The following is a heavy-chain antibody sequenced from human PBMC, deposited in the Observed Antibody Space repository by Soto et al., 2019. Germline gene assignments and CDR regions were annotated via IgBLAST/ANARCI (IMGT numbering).Heavy chain of an antibody. CDR1: GGSISGYY. Sequence: SETLSVTCTVSGGSISGYYWSWIRQPPGKGLEWIGYIYYSGSTNYNPSLKSRVTISVDTSKSQFSLKLSSVTAADTAVYYCARDSSSYYFDYWGQGTLVTVSS. J-gene: IGHJ4*02. D-gene: IGHD6-6*01. CDR2: IYYSGST. CDR3: ARDSSSYYFDY. V-gene: IGHV4-59*01.